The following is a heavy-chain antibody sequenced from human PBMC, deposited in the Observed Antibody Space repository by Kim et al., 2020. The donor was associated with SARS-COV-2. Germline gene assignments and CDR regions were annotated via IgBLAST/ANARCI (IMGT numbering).Heavy chain of an antibody. D-gene: IGHD3-22*01. V-gene: IGHV4-59*13. CDR1: GGSISSYY. J-gene: IGHJ4*02. CDR3: ARELEVVVFDY. CDR2: IYYSGST. Sequence: SETLSLTCTVSGGSISSYYWSWIRQPPGKGLEWIGYIYYSGSTNYNPSLKSRVTISVDTSKNQFSLKLSSVTAADTAVYYCARELEVVVFDYWGQGTLVTVSS.